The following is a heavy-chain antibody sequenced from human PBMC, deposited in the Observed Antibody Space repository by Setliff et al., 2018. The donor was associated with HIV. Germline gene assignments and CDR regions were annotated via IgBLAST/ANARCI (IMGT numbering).Heavy chain of an antibody. J-gene: IGHJ6*02. D-gene: IGHD3-22*01. CDR3: AREIGEYYDSSGYYPPTDYYHGMDV. Sequence: ASVKVSCKASGYTFTSYDISWVRQAPGQGLEWMGWISAYNGNTNYAQKLQGRVTMTTDTSTSTAYMELRSLRSDDTAVYYCAREIGEYYDSSGYYPPTDYYHGMDVWGQGTTVTVPS. CDR1: GYTFTSYD. V-gene: IGHV1-18*01. CDR2: ISAYNGNT.